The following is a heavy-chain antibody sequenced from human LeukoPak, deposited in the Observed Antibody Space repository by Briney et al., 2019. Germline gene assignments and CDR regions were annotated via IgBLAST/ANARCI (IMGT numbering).Heavy chain of an antibody. Sequence: GGSLRPSCAASGFTFDDYAMHWVRQAPGKGLEWVSGVNWNSGSIGYADPVRGRFTISRDNAKNSLYLQMNSLRTEDTALYYCAKSSRSMGDFFDYWGQGALVTVSS. CDR1: GFTFDDYA. CDR2: VNWNSGSI. CDR3: AKSSRSMGDFFDY. D-gene: IGHD6-6*01. J-gene: IGHJ4*02. V-gene: IGHV3-9*01.